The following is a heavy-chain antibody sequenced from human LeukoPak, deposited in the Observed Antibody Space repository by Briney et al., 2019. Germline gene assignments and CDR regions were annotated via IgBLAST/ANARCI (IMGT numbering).Heavy chain of an antibody. CDR3: ASHPSSGWYTARAFDY. CDR2: INHSGST. V-gene: IGHV4-34*01. J-gene: IGHJ4*02. D-gene: IGHD6-19*01. Sequence: PSETLSLTCAVYGGSFSGYYWSWIRQPPGKGLEWIGEINHSGSTNYNPSLKSRVTISVDTSKNQFSLKLSSVTAADTAVYYCASHPSSGWYTARAFDYWGQGTLVTVSS. CDR1: GGSFSGYY.